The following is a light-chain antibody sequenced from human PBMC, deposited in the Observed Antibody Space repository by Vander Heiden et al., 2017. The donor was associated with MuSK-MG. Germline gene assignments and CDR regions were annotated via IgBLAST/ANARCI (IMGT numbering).Light chain of an antibody. Sequence: EIVSTQSPATLSLSPGERATLPCRASQSVSSYLAWYQQKPGQAPRLLIYDASNRATGIPARFSGSGSGTDFTLTISSLEPEDFAVYYCQQRSNWPPGFTFGGGTKVEIK. CDR2: DAS. CDR1: QSVSSY. V-gene: IGKV3-11*01. J-gene: IGKJ4*01. CDR3: QQRSNWPPGFT.